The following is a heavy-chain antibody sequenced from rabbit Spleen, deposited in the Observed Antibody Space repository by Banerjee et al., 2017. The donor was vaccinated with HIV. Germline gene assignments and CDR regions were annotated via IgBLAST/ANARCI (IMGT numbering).Heavy chain of an antibody. CDR1: GFSFSNGYW. Sequence: QEQLEESGGALVKPGASLKLTGTATGFSFSNGYWICWVRQAPGKGLEWIACIDAGSSGSTYYANRAKGRFTISKTSSTTVTLHMTSLTVADTATYFCARDAGSGHYIDAYFDLWGPGTLVTVS. CDR2: IDAGSSGST. J-gene: IGHJ4*01. V-gene: IGHV1S45*01. D-gene: IGHD8-1*01. CDR3: ARDAGSGHYIDAYFDL.